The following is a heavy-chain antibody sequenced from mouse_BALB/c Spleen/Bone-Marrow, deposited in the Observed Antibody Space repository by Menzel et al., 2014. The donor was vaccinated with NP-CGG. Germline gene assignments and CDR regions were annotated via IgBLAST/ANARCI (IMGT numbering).Heavy chain of an antibody. D-gene: IGHD1-2*01. J-gene: IGHJ3*01. V-gene: IGHV1-84*02. CDR3: ARGITTATFAY. CDR1: GYTFTDYY. Sequence: QVQLQHSGPELVKPGASVKISCKASGYTFTDYYINWVKQKPGQGLEWIGWIYPRNNNTKYNERFKDKATLTVDTPSSTAYMQLSSLTSEDTAVYFCARGITTATFAYWGQGTLVTVSA. CDR2: IYPRNNNT.